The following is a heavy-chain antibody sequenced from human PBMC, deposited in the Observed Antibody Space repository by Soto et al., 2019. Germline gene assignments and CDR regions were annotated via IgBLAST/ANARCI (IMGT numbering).Heavy chain of an antibody. CDR2: INHSGTT. CDR1: RRSFRDYY. D-gene: IGHD4-17*01. Sequence: SDTLSLTCSIYRRSFRDYYWLRIRKPPGKGLEWIGEINHSGTTNYNPSLKSRVTISVDTSKKQFSLKLSSVTAAVTAVYYCARKYGYGEYKYDYWGQGTLVTVSS. J-gene: IGHJ4*02. CDR3: ARKYGYGEYKYDY. V-gene: IGHV4-34*01.